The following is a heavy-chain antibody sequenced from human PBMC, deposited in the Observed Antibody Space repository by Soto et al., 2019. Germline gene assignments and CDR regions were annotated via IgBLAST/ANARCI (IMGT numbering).Heavy chain of an antibody. J-gene: IGHJ6*02. V-gene: IGHV3-74*01. Sequence: EVQLVESGGGLVQPGGSLRLSCAASGFTFSSYWMLWVRQAPGKGLVWVSRINSDGSSTSYADSVKGRFTISRDNAKNTLYLQMNSLRAEDTAVYYCARARTTVVTPWYYYYGMDVWGQGTTVTVSS. D-gene: IGHD4-17*01. CDR3: ARARTTVVTPWYYYYGMDV. CDR2: INSDGSST. CDR1: GFTFSSYW.